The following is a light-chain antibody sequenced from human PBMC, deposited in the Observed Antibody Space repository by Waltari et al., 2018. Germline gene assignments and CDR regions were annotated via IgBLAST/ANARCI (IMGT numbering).Light chain of an antibody. V-gene: IGKV3-15*01. CDR3: QQFNTWPLT. CDR1: QSVSDT. J-gene: IGKJ3*01. CDR2: SAS. Sequence: EVVMTQSPATLSVSPRERATLSCRASQSVSDTLAWYQQKVGQPPRLLIYSASIRATGVPARFSGSGSGTEFTLTISSLQSEDFGVYYCQQFNTWPLTFGPGTKVDFK.